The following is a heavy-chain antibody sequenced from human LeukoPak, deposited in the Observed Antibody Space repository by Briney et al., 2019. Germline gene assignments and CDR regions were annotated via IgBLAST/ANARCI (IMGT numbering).Heavy chain of an antibody. V-gene: IGHV1-2*02. D-gene: IGHD3-16*01. CDR1: GGTFSSYA. CDR3: ARDWGSEYFDY. J-gene: IGHJ4*02. CDR2: INPNSGGT. Sequence: ASVKVSCKASGGTFSSYAISWVRQAPGQGLEWMGWINPNSGGTNYAQKFQGRVTMTRDTSISTAYMELSRLRSDDTAVYYCARDWGSEYFDYWGQGTLVTVSS.